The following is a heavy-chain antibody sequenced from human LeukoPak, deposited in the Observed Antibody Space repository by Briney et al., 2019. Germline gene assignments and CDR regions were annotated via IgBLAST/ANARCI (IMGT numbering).Heavy chain of an antibody. CDR1: GYTFTGYY. J-gene: IGHJ4*02. D-gene: IGHD3-16*01. CDR2: INPNSGGT. Sequence: ASVKVSCTASGYTFTGYYMHWVRQAPGQGVERMGWINPNSGGTNYTQKFQGRVTMTRDTSISTAYMELSRLRSDDTAVYYCASGGSGGFWVADYWGQGTLVTVSS. V-gene: IGHV1-2*02. CDR3: ASGGSGGFWVADY.